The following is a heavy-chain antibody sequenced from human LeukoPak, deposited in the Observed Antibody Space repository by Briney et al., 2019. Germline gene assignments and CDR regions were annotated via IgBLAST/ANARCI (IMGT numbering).Heavy chain of an antibody. D-gene: IGHD6-6*01. CDR1: GYTFTSYG. CDR3: ARKPYSSSSHFFDY. Sequence: ASVKVSCKASGYTFTSYGISWVRQAPGQGLEWMGWISAYNGNTNYAQKLQGRVTMTTDTSTSTAYMELRSLRSDDTAVYYCARKPYSSSSHFFDYWGQGTLVTVSS. V-gene: IGHV1-18*01. CDR2: ISAYNGNT. J-gene: IGHJ4*02.